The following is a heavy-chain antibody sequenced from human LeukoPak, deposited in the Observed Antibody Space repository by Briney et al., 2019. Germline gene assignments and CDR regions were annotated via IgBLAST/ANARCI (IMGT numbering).Heavy chain of an antibody. Sequence: SETLSLTCAVYGGSFSGYYWSWIRQPPGKGLEWIGEINHSGSTNYNPSLKSRVTISVDTSKNQFSLKLSSVTAADTAVYYCARGTRYSKEYFQHWGQGTLVTASS. D-gene: IGHD6-13*01. CDR3: ARGTRYSKEYFQH. J-gene: IGHJ1*01. V-gene: IGHV4-34*01. CDR2: INHSGST. CDR1: GGSFSGYY.